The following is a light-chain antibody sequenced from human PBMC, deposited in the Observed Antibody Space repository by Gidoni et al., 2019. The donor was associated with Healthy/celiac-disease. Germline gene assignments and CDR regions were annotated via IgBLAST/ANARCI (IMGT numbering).Light chain of an antibody. CDR3: QQSFSSTIT. CDR2: AAS. V-gene: IGKV1-39*01. J-gene: IGKJ5*01. CDR1: QTINNF. Sequence: RITITCRASQTINNFLNWYQQKPGMAPKLLIYAASNLYGGVPSRFSGSGSGSDFTLTISSLQPEEFAIYYCQQSFSSTITFGHGTRLEIK.